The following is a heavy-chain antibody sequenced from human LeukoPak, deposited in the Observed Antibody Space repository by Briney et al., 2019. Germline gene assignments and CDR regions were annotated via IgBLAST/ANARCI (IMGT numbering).Heavy chain of an antibody. J-gene: IGHJ4*02. CDR2: IRQDGSEK. CDR3: VKDLNWAFDY. V-gene: IGHV3-7*01. Sequence: GGSLRLSCEVSGFTFTDYWMNWVRQAPGKGPEWVASIRQDGSEKTYVDSVKGRFTISRDNTKNSLSLQLNGLRAEDTAVYYCVKDLNWAFDYWGQGTLVTVSS. D-gene: IGHD3-16*01. CDR1: GFTFTDYW.